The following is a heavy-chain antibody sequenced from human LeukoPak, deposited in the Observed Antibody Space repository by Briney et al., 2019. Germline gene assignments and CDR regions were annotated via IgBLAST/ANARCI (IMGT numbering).Heavy chain of an antibody. CDR1: GFTFSRYA. CDR2: LSSSSAAI. CDR3: ATVRRGSGWYADI. D-gene: IGHD6-19*01. V-gene: IGHV3-48*01. Sequence: GGSLRLSCAASGFTFSRYAMNWVRQAPGKGLEWVSYLSSSSAAIYYADSVKGRFTISRDNSKSALYLQMNSLRAEDTAVYYCATVRRGSGWYADIWGQGTPVTVSS. J-gene: IGHJ6*02.